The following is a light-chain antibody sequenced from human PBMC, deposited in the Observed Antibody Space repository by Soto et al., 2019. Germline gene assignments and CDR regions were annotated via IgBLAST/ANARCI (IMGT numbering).Light chain of an antibody. CDR1: SSDVGGYNY. J-gene: IGLJ3*02. CDR2: EVS. Sequence: QSALTQPASVSGSPGQSITISCTGTSSDVGGYNYVSWYQQHPGKAPKLMIYEVSNWPSGVSNRFSGSKSGNTASLTISGLPAEDEADYYCSSYTSSSTWVFGGGTKLTVL. V-gene: IGLV2-14*01. CDR3: SSYTSSSTWV.